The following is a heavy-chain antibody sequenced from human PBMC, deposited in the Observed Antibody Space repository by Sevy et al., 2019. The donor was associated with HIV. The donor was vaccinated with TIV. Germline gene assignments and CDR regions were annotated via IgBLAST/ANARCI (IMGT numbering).Heavy chain of an antibody. D-gene: IGHD2-15*01. CDR3: ARVRDRYCSGGSCYYGYFFDY. V-gene: IGHV3-48*01. J-gene: IGHJ4*02. Sequence: GGSLRLSCAASGFIFSNYYMTWVRQAPGKGLEWVSYISDRSDTISYADSMKGRFTISRDNAKNALHLQMSSLRGEDTAVYYCARVRDRYCSGGSCYYGYFFDYWGQGTLVTVSS. CDR1: GFIFSNYY. CDR2: ISDRSDTI.